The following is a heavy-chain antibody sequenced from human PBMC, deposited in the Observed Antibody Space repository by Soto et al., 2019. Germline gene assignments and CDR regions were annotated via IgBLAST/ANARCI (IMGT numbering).Heavy chain of an antibody. V-gene: IGHV3-73*01. J-gene: IGHJ3*01. D-gene: IGHD2-15*01. Sequence: GGSLRLSCAASGFTFSVSAMHWVRQASGKGLEWVGRIRSKANSYATAYAASVKGRFTISRDDSKNTAYLQMNSLKTEDTAVYYCTRHDSAGDCSGGSCYLAWGQGTMVTVSS. CDR3: TRHDSAGDCSGGSCYLA. CDR1: GFTFSVSA. CDR2: IRSKANSYAT.